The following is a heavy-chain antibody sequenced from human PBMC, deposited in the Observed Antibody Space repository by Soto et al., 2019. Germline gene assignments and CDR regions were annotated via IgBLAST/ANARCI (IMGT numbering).Heavy chain of an antibody. CDR2: IYSGGST. Sequence: EVQLVESGGGLVQPGGSLRLSCAASGFTVSSNYMSWVRQAPGKGLEWVSVIYSGGSTYYADSVKGRFTISRDNSKNTLYLQRISLRAEDAAVYYCARDRIPTGMDVWGQGTKVTVSS. CDR3: ARDRIPTGMDV. CDR1: GFTVSSNY. J-gene: IGHJ6*02. V-gene: IGHV3-66*01.